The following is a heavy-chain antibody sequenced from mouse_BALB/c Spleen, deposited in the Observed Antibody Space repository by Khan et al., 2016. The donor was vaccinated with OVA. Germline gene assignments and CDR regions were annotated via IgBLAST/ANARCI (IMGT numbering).Heavy chain of an antibody. V-gene: IGHV14-3*02. CDR1: GFTIKDTY. CDR3: ATLGVYAMDY. J-gene: IGHJ4*01. CDR2: IDPANGNT. Sequence: VQLQQSGAELVKPGASVKLSYTASGFTIKDTYMHWVKQRPEQGLEWIGTIDPANGNTKYDPKFQGKATITTDTSSNTAYLQLSSLTSEDTAVYYCATLGVYAMDYWGQGTSVTVSS.